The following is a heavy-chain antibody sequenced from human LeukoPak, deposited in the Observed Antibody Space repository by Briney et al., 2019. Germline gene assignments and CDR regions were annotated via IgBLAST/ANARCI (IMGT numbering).Heavy chain of an antibody. CDR1: GGSISSYY. V-gene: IGHV4-59*01. CDR2: IYYSGST. D-gene: IGHD5-18*01. J-gene: IGHJ5*02. CDR3: ARIYSHGDWFDP. Sequence: SETLSLTCTVSGGSISSYYWRWIRQPPGKGLEWIGYIYYSGSTNYNPSLKSRVTISVDTSKNQFSLKLSSVTAADTAVYYCARIYSHGDWFDPWGQGILVTVSS.